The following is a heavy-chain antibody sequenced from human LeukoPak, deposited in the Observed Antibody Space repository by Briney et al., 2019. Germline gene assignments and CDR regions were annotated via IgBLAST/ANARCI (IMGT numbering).Heavy chain of an antibody. Sequence: GESLKISCKGSGYSFTSYWIGWVRQMPGKGLEWMGNISPGDSDTRYIPSFQGQFTISADKSITTAYLQWSSLKASDTATYCCAKMGPGALTADAFDIWGQGTTVTVSS. CDR2: ISPGDSDT. J-gene: IGHJ3*02. D-gene: IGHD1-14*01. V-gene: IGHV5-51*01. CDR1: GYSFTSYW. CDR3: AKMGPGALTADAFDI.